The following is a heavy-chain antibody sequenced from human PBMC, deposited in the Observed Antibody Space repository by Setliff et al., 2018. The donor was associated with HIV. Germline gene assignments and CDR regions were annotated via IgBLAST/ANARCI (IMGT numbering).Heavy chain of an antibody. D-gene: IGHD6-19*01. CDR1: GGSISNSDYY. V-gene: IGHV4-39*01. CDR2: IYYSGTT. J-gene: IGHJ3*02. Sequence: SETLSLTCTISGGSISNSDYYWGWIRRPPGKGLEWIGSIYYSGTTYYNASLKSRVTMSVDTSKNQFFLKLNSVTAADTAVYYCARRGGIAVAGRGVTRGFDIWGQGTSGTVS. CDR3: ARRGGIAVAGRGVTRGFDI.